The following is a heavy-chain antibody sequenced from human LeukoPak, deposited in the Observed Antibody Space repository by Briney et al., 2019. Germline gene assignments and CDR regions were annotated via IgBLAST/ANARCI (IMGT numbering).Heavy chain of an antibody. D-gene: IGHD3-3*01. V-gene: IGHV1-18*01. J-gene: IGHJ6*03. CDR3: ARQERITISGVDPGYMDV. CDR2: ISAYNGNT. CDR1: GYTFTSYG. Sequence: ASVKVSCKASGYTFTSYGISWVRQAPGQGLERMGLISAYNGNTNNLQKLQGRVTMTTDTSTSKAYMELRSLRSDDTAVYYCARQERITISGVDPGYMDVWGKGTTVTVSS.